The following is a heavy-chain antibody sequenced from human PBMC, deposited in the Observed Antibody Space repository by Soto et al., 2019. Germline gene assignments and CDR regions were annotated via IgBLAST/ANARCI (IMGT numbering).Heavy chain of an antibody. Sequence: SYTLSLTGPVSGSYSSCGAYCAWIRQPPGKGPEKIASIYHGLTTFYKPFLKSRITISVYTSNNQFSLKRTSVTAAETAVYYCARVHLIVVAGSTFDYWGHGTLVTGSS. D-gene: IGHD6-19*01. CDR3: ARVHLIVVAGSTFDY. CDR1: GSYSSCGAY. V-gene: IGHV4-38-2*01. J-gene: IGHJ4*01. CDR2: IYHGLTT.